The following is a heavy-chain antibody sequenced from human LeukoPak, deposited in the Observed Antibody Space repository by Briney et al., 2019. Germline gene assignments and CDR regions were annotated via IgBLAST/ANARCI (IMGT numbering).Heavy chain of an antibody. CDR1: GFTFDDYW. D-gene: IGHD3-16*01. V-gene: IGHV3-7*01. CDR2: INQDGSEK. J-gene: IGHJ4*02. CDR3: ARDATRGGDFDY. Sequence: GGSLRLSCGASGFTFDDYWMSWVRQAPGKGLEWVANINQDGSEKYYVDSVKGRFTFSRDNAKDSLYLQMNSLRAEDTAVYYCARDATRGGDFDYWGQGTLVTVSS.